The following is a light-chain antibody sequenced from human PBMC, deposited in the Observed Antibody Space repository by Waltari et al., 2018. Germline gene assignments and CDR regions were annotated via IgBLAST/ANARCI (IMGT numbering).Light chain of an antibody. V-gene: IGKV3-11*01. CDR2: DAS. J-gene: IGKJ3*01. CDR3: QQRDNWPPVGT. Sequence: EIVLTQSPVTLSLSPAESATLSSRASQSVSSYLAWYQQKPGQAPRLLIYDASNRASGIPARFSGSGSETDFTLTISSLEPEDFAVYYCQQRDNWPPVGTFGPGTKVEIK. CDR1: QSVSSY.